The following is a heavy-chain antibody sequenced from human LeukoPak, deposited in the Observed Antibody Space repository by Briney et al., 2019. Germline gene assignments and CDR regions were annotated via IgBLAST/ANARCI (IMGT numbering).Heavy chain of an antibody. CDR3: ARDAYGDAFDI. CDR2: IYYSGST. CDR1: GGSISSSSYY. V-gene: IGHV4-61*01. J-gene: IGHJ3*02. Sequence: PSETLPLTCTVSGGSISSSSYYWGWIRQPPGKGLEWIGYIYYSGSTNYNPSLKSRVTISVDTSKNQFSLKLSSVTAADTAVYYCARDAYGDAFDIWGQGTMVTVSS. D-gene: IGHD3-10*01.